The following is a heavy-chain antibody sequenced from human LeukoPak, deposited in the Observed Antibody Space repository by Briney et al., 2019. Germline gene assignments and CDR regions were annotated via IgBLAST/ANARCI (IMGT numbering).Heavy chain of an antibody. CDR2: INSDGSRT. CDR1: GFTFSIYW. V-gene: IGHV3-74*01. Sequence: GGSLRLSCAASGFTFSIYWMHWVRQAPGKGLVCVSRINSDGSRTSYADFVKGRFTISGDNAKNTLYLQMNSLRAEGTAVYYCARDRDYYGSGSSFDPWGQGTLVTVSS. D-gene: IGHD3-10*01. J-gene: IGHJ5*02. CDR3: ARDRDYYGSGSSFDP.